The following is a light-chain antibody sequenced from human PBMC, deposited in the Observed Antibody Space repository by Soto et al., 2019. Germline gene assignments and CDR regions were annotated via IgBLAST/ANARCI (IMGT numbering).Light chain of an antibody. Sequence: EIVLTQSPGTLSLSPGERATLSCRASQSVSSNYLAWYQQKPGQAPRLLIYGASSRATGIPDRFSGSGSGTDFTLTISRLEPEDCAVYYCQQYGSSPPTFGPGTKVDIK. CDR2: GAS. J-gene: IGKJ3*01. CDR3: QQYGSSPPT. CDR1: QSVSSNY. V-gene: IGKV3-20*01.